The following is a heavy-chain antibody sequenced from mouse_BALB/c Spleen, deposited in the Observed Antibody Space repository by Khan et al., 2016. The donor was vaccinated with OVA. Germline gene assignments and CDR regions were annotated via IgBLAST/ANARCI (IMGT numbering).Heavy chain of an antibody. CDR3: ATSYFYGYYFDY. CDR1: GFTFNRYG. D-gene: IGHD1-1*01. CDR2: ISGDSNTI. V-gene: IGHV5-17*02. Sequence: EVELVESGGGLVQPGRSQKLSCAASGFTFNRYGMHWVRQAPEKGLEWVAYISGDSNTIYYADTVKGRFTISRDNPKNTLFLQMTSLMSEDTAMYYCATSYFYGYYFDYWGQGTTLTVS. J-gene: IGHJ2*01.